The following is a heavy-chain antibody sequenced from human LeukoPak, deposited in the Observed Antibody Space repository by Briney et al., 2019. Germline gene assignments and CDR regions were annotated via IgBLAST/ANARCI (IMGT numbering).Heavy chain of an antibody. V-gene: IGHV3-33*06. Sequence: PGRSLRLSCAASGFTFSSFAMHWVRQAPGKGLEWVAVISYDGSNKYYADSVKGRFTISRDNSKNTLYLQMNSLRAEDTAVYYCAKDFDPLLFYFDLGGQGTLVTVSS. D-gene: IGHD2-2*01. CDR3: AKDFDPLLFYFDL. CDR2: ISYDGSNK. CDR1: GFTFSSFA. J-gene: IGHJ4*02.